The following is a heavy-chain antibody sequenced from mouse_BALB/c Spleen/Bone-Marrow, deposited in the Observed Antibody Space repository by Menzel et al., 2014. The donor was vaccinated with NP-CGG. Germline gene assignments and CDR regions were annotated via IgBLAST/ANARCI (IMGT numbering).Heavy chain of an antibody. CDR2: ISSGGTT. J-gene: IGHJ2*01. CDR1: GFTFSSYA. D-gene: IGHD1-1*01. V-gene: IGHV5-6-5*01. CDR3: AAITTVAY. Sequence: EVQLVESGGGLVKPGGSLKLSCAASGFTFSSYALSWVRRTPEKRLEWVASISSGGTTYYQDSVKGRFTIPRDNARNILYLQMSSLGSEDTDIFYCAAITTVAYWGQGTILTVTS.